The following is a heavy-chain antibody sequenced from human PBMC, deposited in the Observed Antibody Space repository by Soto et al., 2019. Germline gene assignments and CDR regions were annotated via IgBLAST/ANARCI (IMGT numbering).Heavy chain of an antibody. CDR3: ARATVETGWFDF. D-gene: IGHD6-19*01. V-gene: IGHV3-11*06. CDR2: ISSGSSYI. CDR1: GFSFSDSY. Sequence: QVHLVESGGGLVEPGGSLRLSCAASGFSFSDSYMSWIRQAPGKGLEWVSHISSGSSYIKYADSVEGRFTISRDNAKNSLYPQMNSLRAEDTAVYFCARATVETGWFDFWGLGILVTVSS. J-gene: IGHJ4*02.